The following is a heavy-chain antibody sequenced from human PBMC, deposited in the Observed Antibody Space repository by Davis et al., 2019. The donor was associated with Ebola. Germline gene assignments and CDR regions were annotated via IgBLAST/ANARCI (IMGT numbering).Heavy chain of an antibody. D-gene: IGHD2-2*01. CDR2: ISSSSSYT. CDR1: GFTFSSYS. V-gene: IGHV3-21*05. Sequence: GESLKISCAASGFTFSSYSMNWVRQAPGKGLEWVSYISSSSSYTNYADSVKGRFTISRDNAKNSLYLQMNSLRAEDTAVYYCARDACSSTSCYWSAFDIWGQGTMVTVSS. CDR3: ARDACSSTSCYWSAFDI. J-gene: IGHJ3*02.